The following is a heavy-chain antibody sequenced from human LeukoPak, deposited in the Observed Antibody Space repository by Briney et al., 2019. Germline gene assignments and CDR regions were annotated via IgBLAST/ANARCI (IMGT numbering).Heavy chain of an antibody. CDR1: GGSISSSSYY. CDR2: IYYSGST. V-gene: IGHV4-39*01. J-gene: IGHJ4*02. CDR3: AVVMGAVDY. D-gene: IGHD3-22*01. Sequence: SETLSLTCTVSGGSISSSSYYWGWIRQPPGKGLEWIGSIYYSGSTYYNPSLKSRVTISVDTSKNQFSLKLSSVTAADTAVYYCAVVMGAVDYWGQGALVTVSS.